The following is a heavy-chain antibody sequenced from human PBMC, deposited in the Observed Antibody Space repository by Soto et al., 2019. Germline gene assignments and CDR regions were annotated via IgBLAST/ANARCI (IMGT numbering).Heavy chain of an antibody. Sequence: QMQLVQSGPEVKKPGTSVTVSCKASGFTFTNSAVQWVRQARGQRLEWIGWIAVGSGDTNNAQKFQDRVTISRDMSTSTAYLELSSLRSDDTSIYYCAPDRWGHADYVRSGPFGLDVWGQGTTVTVSS. CDR3: APDRWGHADYVRSGPFGLDV. D-gene: IGHD4-17*01. CDR1: GFTFTNSA. V-gene: IGHV1-58*01. J-gene: IGHJ6*02. CDR2: IAVGSGDT.